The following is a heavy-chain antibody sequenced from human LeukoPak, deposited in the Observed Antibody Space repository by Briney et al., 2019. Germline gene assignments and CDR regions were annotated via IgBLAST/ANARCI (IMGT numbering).Heavy chain of an antibody. CDR2: VSSDGTT. V-gene: IGHV4-59*08. CDR1: GVSVRSYY. J-gene: IGHJ5*02. Sequence: SETLSLTCYVSGVSVRSYYWSWIRQPPGKGLEWIGYVSSDGTTNYTPSLRRRVIMSVDTAKNHIFLNLTSLTAADTAIYYCARLDCVSDGCYNPWGRGTLVTVSS. D-gene: IGHD2-15*01. CDR3: ARLDCVSDGCYNP.